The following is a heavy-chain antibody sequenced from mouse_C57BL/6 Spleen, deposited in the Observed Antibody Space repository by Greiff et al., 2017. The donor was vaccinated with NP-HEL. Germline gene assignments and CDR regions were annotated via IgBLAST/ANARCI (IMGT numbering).Heavy chain of an antibody. D-gene: IGHD2-5*01. Sequence: VQRVESGPGLVAPSQSLSITCTVSGFSLTSYGVDWVRQSPGKGLEWLGVIWGVGSTNYNSALKSRLSNRKDNSKSQVFLKMNSLQTDDTAMYYCARDSNGYFDVWGTGNTVTVSS. CDR1: GFSLTSYG. V-gene: IGHV2-6*01. CDR3: ARDSNGYFDV. J-gene: IGHJ1*03. CDR2: IWGVGST.